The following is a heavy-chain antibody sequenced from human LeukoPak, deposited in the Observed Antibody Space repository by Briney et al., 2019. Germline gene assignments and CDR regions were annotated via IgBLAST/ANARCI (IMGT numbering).Heavy chain of an antibody. CDR3: ARDTLIDPVTSASQKSYYNGLDV. CDR1: AYTFTRYG. J-gene: IGHJ6*02. D-gene: IGHD4-11*01. V-gene: IGHV1-18*04. CDR2: ISTYNGNK. Sequence: ASVNVSCKSSAYTFTRYGISLVRQPPGQGLEWMGWISTYNGNKNNAQKVQGKVSLTTDTSSSTAYMELMSLRSDDTAMYYCARDTLIDPVTSASQKSYYNGLDVWGQGTTVTVSS.